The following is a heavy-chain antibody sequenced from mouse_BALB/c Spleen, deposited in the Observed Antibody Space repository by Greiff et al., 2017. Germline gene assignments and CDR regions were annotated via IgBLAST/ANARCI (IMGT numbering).Heavy chain of an antibody. CDR2: INPSNGRT. CDR3: ARGLLGAWFAY. Sequence: QVQLQQPGAELVKPGASVKLSCKASGYTFTSYWMHWVKQRPGQGLEWIGEINPSNGRTNYNEKFKSKATLTVDKSSSTAYMQLSSLTSEDSAVYYCARGLLGAWFAYWGQGTLVTVSA. V-gene: IGHV1S81*02. D-gene: IGHD2-3*01. J-gene: IGHJ3*01. CDR1: GYTFTSYW.